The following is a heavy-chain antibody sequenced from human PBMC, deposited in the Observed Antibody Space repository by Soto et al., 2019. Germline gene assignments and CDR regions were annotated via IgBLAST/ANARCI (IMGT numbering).Heavy chain of an antibody. J-gene: IGHJ6*03. CDR1: GASISSYH. Sequence: QVQLQESGPGLVKPSETLSLTCTVSGASISSYHWSWIRQTPGKGLEWIGYIYYSVSANYNHSLKSRVTFSLATSKNQVSLKLSSVTAADTGVYYCAAAVPAEYVFPYYYMDVWGKGTTVTVSS. V-gene: IGHV4-59*01. D-gene: IGHD3-16*01. CDR2: IYYSVSA. CDR3: AAAVPAEYVFPYYYMDV.